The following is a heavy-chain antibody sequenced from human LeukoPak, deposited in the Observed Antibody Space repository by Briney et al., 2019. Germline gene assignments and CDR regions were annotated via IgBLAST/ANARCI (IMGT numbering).Heavy chain of an antibody. CDR3: ARISRSHDYDY. CDR2: ISSYGGST. D-gene: IGHD6-6*01. V-gene: IGHV3-64*01. CDR1: GFNLSSYS. Sequence: GGSLRLSCAASGFNLSSYSMHWVRQAPGKGLEYVSAISSYGGSTYYANSVKDRFTISRDNSKNTVYLQMGSLRTQDMAVYYCARISRSHDYDYWGQGTLVTVSS. J-gene: IGHJ4*02.